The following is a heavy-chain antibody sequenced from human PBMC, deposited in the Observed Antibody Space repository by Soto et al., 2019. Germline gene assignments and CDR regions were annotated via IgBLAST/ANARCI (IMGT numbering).Heavy chain of an antibody. CDR3: ARDYYKYYDSSGYYRSPAY. J-gene: IGHJ4*02. CDR2: ISYDGSDK. D-gene: IGHD3-22*01. V-gene: IGHV3-30-3*01. CDR1: GFTFSSYA. Sequence: GGSLRLSCAASGFTFSSYAMHWVRQAPGKGLEWVALISYDGSDKDYADSVKARFTISRDNSRNTLFLQMNSLRAEDMAVHYCARDYYKYYDSSGYYRSPAYWGQGTLVTVSS.